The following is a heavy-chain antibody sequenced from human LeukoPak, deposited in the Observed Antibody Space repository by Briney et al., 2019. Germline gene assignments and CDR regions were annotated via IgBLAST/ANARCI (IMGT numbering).Heavy chain of an antibody. D-gene: IGHD5-24*01. J-gene: IGHJ4*02. V-gene: IGHV4-39*01. CDR2: IYYTRGT. Sequence: PSETLSLACGVSGGSISSTKYYWAWIRQPPGKGLEWIASIYYTRGTYFKPSLKSRVTISVDTSENQFSLKVTSLTAADTAVYYCATPGGDGQRSGLFDHWGQGTLVTVSS. CDR3: ATPGGDGQRSGLFDH. CDR1: GGSISSTKYY.